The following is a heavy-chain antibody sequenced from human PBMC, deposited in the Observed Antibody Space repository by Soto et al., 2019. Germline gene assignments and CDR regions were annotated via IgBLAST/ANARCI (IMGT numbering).Heavy chain of an antibody. D-gene: IGHD3-16*02. CDR3: AREVNVWGSYRPHPFDP. V-gene: IGHV4-59*01. CDR2: IYYSGST. J-gene: IGHJ5*02. Sequence: PSETLSLTCTVSGGSISSYYWSWIRQPPGKGLEWIGYIYYSGSTNYNPSLKSRVTISVDTSKNQFSLKLSSVTAADTAVYYCAREVNVWGSYRPHPFDPWGQGTLVTVSS. CDR1: GGSISSYY.